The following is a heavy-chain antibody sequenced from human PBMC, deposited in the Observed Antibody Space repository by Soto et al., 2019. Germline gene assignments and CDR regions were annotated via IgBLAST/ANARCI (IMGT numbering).Heavy chain of an antibody. D-gene: IGHD6-6*01. CDR2: IYYSGST. J-gene: IGHJ4*02. CDR1: GGSISSYY. Sequence: SETLSLTCAVSGGSISSYYWSWVRQPPGKGLEYIGYIYYSGSTNYNPSLKSRVTISVDTSKNQFSLQLSSVIAADTAIYYCATSRSSPNLPFDYWGQGTLVTVSS. V-gene: IGHV4-59*01. CDR3: ATSRSSPNLPFDY.